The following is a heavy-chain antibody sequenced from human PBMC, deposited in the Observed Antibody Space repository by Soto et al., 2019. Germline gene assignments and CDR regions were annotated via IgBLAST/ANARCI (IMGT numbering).Heavy chain of an antibody. V-gene: IGHV1-2*04. Sequence: ASVKVSCKASGYTFTGYYMHWVRQAPGQGLEWMGWTNPNSGGTNYAQKFQGWVTMTRDTSISTAYMELSRLRSDDTAVYYCARVKAAAGTNYYYYGMDVWGQGTTVTVSS. D-gene: IGHD6-13*01. CDR2: TNPNSGGT. CDR1: GYTFTGYY. J-gene: IGHJ6*02. CDR3: ARVKAAAGTNYYYYGMDV.